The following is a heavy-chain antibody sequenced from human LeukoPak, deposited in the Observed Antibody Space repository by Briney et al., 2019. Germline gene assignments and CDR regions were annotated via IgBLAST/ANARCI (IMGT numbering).Heavy chain of an antibody. Sequence: SETLSLTCTVSGGFISSYYWSWIRQPPGKGLEWIGYIYYSGSTYYNPSLKSRVTISVDTSKNQFSLKLSSVTAADTAVYYCATASHYDYVWGSYRYTGFDYWGQGTLVTVSS. CDR2: IYYSGST. J-gene: IGHJ4*02. CDR3: ATASHYDYVWGSYRYTGFDY. V-gene: IGHV4-59*04. D-gene: IGHD3-16*02. CDR1: GGFISSYY.